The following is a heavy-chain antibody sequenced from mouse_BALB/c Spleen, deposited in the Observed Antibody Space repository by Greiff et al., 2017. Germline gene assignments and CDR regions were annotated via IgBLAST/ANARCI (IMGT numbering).Heavy chain of an antibody. Sequence: EVMLVESGGGLVKPGGSLKLSCAASGFTFSSYTMSWVRQTPEKRLEWVATISSGGGNTYYPDSVKGRFTISRDNAKNNLYLQMSSLRSEDTALYYCAREEDDGYRGLFAYWGQGTLVTVSA. D-gene: IGHD2-3*01. CDR2: ISSGGGNT. J-gene: IGHJ3*01. CDR1: GFTFSSYT. V-gene: IGHV5-9*03. CDR3: AREEDDGYRGLFAY.